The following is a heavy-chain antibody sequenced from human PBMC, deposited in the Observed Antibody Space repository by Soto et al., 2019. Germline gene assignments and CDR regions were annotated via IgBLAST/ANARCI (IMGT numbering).Heavy chain of an antibody. CDR2: IIPIFGTA. J-gene: IGHJ6*02. CDR3: ARVGMVYAGGIGDYYYYGMDV. V-gene: IGHV1-69*13. CDR1: GGTFSSYA. Sequence: ASVKVSCKASGGTFSSYAISWVRQAPGQGLEWMGGIIPIFGTANYAQKFQGRVTITADESTSTAYMELSSLRSEDTAVYYCARVGMVYAGGIGDYYYYGMDVWGQGTTVTVSS. D-gene: IGHD2-8*01.